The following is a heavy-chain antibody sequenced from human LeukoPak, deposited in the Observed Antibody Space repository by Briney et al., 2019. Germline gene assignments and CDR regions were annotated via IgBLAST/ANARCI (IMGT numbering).Heavy chain of an antibody. D-gene: IGHD1-1*01. CDR1: GYTFTGYY. CDR2: INPNSGGT. V-gene: IGHV1-2*07. J-gene: IGHJ4*02. Sequence: ASVKVSCKASGYTFTGYYMHWVRQAPGQGLEWMGWINPNSGGTNYAHKFQGRVTMTRDTSISTAYMELSRLRSDDTAVYYCARVPGFHWRFDYWGQGTLVTASS. CDR3: ARVPGFHWRFDY.